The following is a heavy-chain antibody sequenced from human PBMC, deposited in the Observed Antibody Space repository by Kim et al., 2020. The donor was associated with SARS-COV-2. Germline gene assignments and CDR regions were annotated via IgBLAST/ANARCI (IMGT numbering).Heavy chain of an antibody. CDR3: ARPYYYDSSGYSY. D-gene: IGHD3-22*01. CDR2: ISSSGSTI. V-gene: IGHV3-11*01. J-gene: IGHJ4*02. Sequence: GGSLRLSCAAFGFTFSDYYMSWIRQAPGKGLEWVSYISSSGSTIYYADAVKGRFTISRDNAKNSLYLQMNSLRAEDTAVYYCARPYYYDSSGYSYWGQGTLVTVSS. CDR1: GFTFSDYY.